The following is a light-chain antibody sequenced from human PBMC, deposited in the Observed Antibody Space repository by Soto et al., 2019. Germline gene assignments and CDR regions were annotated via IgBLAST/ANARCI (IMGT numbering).Light chain of an antibody. CDR1: QSVSSSF. Sequence: EIVLTQSPGTLSLSPGERATLSCRASQSVSSSFLAWYQQKPGQAPRLLIYGASSRAAGIPDRFSGSGSGTDFTLTISRLEPEYFAVYYCQQYGNSPWTFGQGTKVEIK. CDR3: QQYGNSPWT. CDR2: GAS. J-gene: IGKJ1*01. V-gene: IGKV3-20*01.